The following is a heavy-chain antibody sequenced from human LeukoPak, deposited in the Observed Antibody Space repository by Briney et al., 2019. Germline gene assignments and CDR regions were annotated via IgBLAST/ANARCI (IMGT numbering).Heavy chain of an antibody. V-gene: IGHV4-39*01. Sequence: SETLSLTCTVSGGCISSSNYYWGWIRQPPGKGLEWIGSISYSGSTYYNPSLKSRVTIFVDTSKNQSSLKLSSVTAADTAIYYCASKQWVYYYMDVWGKGTTVTVSS. CDR1: GGCISSSNYY. D-gene: IGHD1-26*01. CDR3: ASKQWVYYYMDV. CDR2: ISYSGST. J-gene: IGHJ6*03.